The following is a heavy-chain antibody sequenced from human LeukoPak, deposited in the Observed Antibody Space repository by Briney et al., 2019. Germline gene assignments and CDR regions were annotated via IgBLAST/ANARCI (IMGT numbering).Heavy chain of an antibody. CDR2: INPDSGDS. D-gene: IGHD5-12*01. Sequence: ASVKVSCKASGDTFTGDYMHWVRQAPGQGLEWMAWINPDSGDSYSAPKFQGRVTMTRDTSISTASMELSWLSSDDTAVYYCATGVATAFSYWGQGTLVTVSS. CDR3: ATGVATAFSY. CDR1: GDTFTGDY. V-gene: IGHV1-2*02. J-gene: IGHJ4*02.